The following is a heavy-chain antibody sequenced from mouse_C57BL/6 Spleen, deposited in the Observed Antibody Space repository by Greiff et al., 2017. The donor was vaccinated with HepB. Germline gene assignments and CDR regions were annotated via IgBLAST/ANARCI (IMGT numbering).Heavy chain of an antibody. J-gene: IGHJ2*01. CDR1: GYSITSGYY. Sequence: VQLKESGPGLVKPSQSLSLTCSVTGYSITSGYYWNWIRQFPGNKLEWMGYISYDGSNNYNPSLKNRISITRDTSKNQFFLKLNSVTTEDTATYYCARDYDYLYWGQGTTLTVSS. CDR3: ARDYDYLY. CDR2: ISYDGSN. V-gene: IGHV3-6*01. D-gene: IGHD2-4*01.